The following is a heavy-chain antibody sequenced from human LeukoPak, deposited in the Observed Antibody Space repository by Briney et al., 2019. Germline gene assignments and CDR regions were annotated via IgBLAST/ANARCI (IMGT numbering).Heavy chain of an antibody. CDR1: GFTFDDYA. J-gene: IGHJ4*02. CDR2: ISWNSGSI. CDR3: ARVVLRFSSYYFDN. V-gene: IGHV3-9*01. D-gene: IGHD3-3*01. Sequence: GGSLRLSCAASGFTFDDYAMHWVRQAPGKGLEWVSGISWNSGSIDYADSVNGRFTISRDNAKNSLYLQMNSLRAEDTALYYCARVVLRFSSYYFDNWGQGTLVTVSA.